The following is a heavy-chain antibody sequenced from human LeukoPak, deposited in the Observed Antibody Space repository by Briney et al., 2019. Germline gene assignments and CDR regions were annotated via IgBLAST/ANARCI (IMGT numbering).Heavy chain of an antibody. CDR2: INPNSGGT. J-gene: IGHJ4*02. CDR3: ARDLPGCSGGSCYWSN. CDR1: GYTFTGYY. Sequence: ASVKVSCKASGYTFTGYYMHWVRQAPGQGLEWMGWINPNSGGTNYAQKFQGRVTMTRDTSISTAYMELRSLRSDDTAVYYCARDLPGCSGGSCYWSNWGQGTLVTVSS. V-gene: IGHV1-2*02. D-gene: IGHD2-15*01.